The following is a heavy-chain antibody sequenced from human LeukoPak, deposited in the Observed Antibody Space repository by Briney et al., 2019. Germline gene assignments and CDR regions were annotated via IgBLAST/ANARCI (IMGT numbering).Heavy chain of an antibody. Sequence: GGSLRLSCAGSGFTFSDFWMTWVRQTPGKGLEWVANIKDDGTEKNLVDSVKGRFTISRDNTKNLLFLEMNNLRGDDTAIYYCVRESRPGGAMGLYHNLDYWGQGTLVAVSS. V-gene: IGHV3-7*01. CDR2: IKDDGTEK. CDR1: GFTFSDFW. D-gene: IGHD1-1*01. CDR3: VRESRPGGAMGLYHNLDY. J-gene: IGHJ4*02.